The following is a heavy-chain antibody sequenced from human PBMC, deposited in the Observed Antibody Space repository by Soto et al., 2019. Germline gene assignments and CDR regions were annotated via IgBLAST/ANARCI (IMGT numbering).Heavy chain of an antibody. D-gene: IGHD3-16*01. V-gene: IGHV3-23*01. CDR2: ISSRGSTS. CDR1: GFTFSTYV. Sequence: EVQLLESGGGLVQPGGSLRLSCAASGFTFSTYVMSWVRQPPGKGLEWVSSISSRGSTSYYADSVRGRSSISRDNSKNTLYLQMTSLRAEHTAEYYCVREEGEAFDIWGPGTMVTVSS. CDR3: VREEGEAFDI. J-gene: IGHJ3*02.